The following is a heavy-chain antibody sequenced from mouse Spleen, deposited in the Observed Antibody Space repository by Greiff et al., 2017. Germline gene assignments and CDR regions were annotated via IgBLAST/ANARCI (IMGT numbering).Heavy chain of an antibody. CDR1: GYAFSSSW. CDR3: ARGCGKDYYAMDY. V-gene: IGHV1-82*01. D-gene: IGHD1-1*02. Sequence: VQLQQSGPELVKPGASVKISCKASGYAFSSSWMNWVKQRPGKGLEWIGRIYPGDGDTNYNGKFKGKATLTADKSSSTAYMQLSSLTSEDSAVYFCARGCGKDYYAMDYWGQGTSVTVSS. J-gene: IGHJ4*01. CDR2: IYPGDGDT.